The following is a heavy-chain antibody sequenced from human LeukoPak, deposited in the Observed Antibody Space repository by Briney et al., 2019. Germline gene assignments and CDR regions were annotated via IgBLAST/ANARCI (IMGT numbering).Heavy chain of an antibody. D-gene: IGHD4-17*01. CDR3: ARISLNYGDYGGFDP. J-gene: IGHJ5*02. V-gene: IGHV2-70*01. CDR2: INWDDDK. Sequence: LLNPTQTLTLTCTFSGFSLSTTGMCVLWIRQPPGKALEWLSLINWDDDKYYSASLKTRLTISKDTSKNQVVLTMTNMDPVDTATYYRARISLNYGDYGGFDPWGQGTLVTVSS. CDR1: GFSLSTTGMC.